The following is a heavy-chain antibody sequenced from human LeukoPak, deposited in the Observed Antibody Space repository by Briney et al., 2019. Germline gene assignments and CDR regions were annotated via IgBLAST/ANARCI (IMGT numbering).Heavy chain of an antibody. Sequence: SQTLSLTCTVSGGSISSGGYYWSCIRQHPGRGLEWIGYIYFSGSTYYNPSLKSRVTISVDTSKNQFSLKLSSVTAADTAVYYCARVTMVRGVLHYFDYWGQGTLVTVSS. CDR3: ARVTMVRGVLHYFDY. J-gene: IGHJ4*02. CDR1: GGSISSGGYY. CDR2: IYFSGST. V-gene: IGHV4-31*03. D-gene: IGHD3-10*01.